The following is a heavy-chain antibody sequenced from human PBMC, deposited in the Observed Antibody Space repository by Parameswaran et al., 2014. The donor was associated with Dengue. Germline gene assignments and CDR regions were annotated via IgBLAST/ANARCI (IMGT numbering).Heavy chain of an antibody. D-gene: IGHD6-13*01. CDR3: ARYSSSWFPWWYFDL. J-gene: IGHJ2*01. V-gene: IGHV3-7*01. CDR2: IKQDGSEK. CDR1: GFTFSSYW. Sequence: QAGGSLRLSCAASGFTFSSYWMSWVRQAPGKGLEWVANIKQDGSEKYYVDSVKGRFTISRDNAKNSLYLQMNSLRAEDTAVYYCARYSSSWFPWWYFDLWGRGTWSPSPQ.